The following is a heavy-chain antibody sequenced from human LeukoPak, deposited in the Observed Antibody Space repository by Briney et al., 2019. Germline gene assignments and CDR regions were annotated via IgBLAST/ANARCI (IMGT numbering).Heavy chain of an antibody. CDR2: IYYSGST. CDR3: AREALVPAPTRAGEAYWFDP. J-gene: IGHJ5*02. V-gene: IGHV4-59*12. D-gene: IGHD3-10*01. CDR1: GGSISSYY. Sequence: SETLSLTCTVSGGSISSYYWSWIRQPPGKGLEWIGYIYYSGSTNYNPSLKSRVTISVDTSKNQFSLKLSSVTAADTAVYYCAREALVPAPTRAGEAYWFDPWGQGTLVTVSS.